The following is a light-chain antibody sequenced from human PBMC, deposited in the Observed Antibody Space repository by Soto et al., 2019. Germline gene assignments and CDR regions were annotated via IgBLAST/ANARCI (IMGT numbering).Light chain of an antibody. J-gene: IGLJ1*01. CDR1: SSDFGGYNY. V-gene: IGLV2-14*01. CDR3: SSYTSSSTLYV. Sequence: QSVLTQPASVSGSPGRWITISCTGTSSDFGGYNYVSWYQQHPGKAPKLMIYDVSNRPSGVSNRFSGSKSGNTASLTISGLQAEDEADYYCSSYTSSSTLYVFGTGTKVTVL. CDR2: DVS.